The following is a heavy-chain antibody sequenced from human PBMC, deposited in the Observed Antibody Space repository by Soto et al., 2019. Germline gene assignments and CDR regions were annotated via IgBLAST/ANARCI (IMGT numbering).Heavy chain of an antibody. CDR3: ARDPWVQMTGYYYGMDV. D-gene: IGHD3-9*01. V-gene: IGHV3-21*01. CDR1: GFTFSSYS. J-gene: IGHJ6*02. CDR2: ISSSSSYI. Sequence: EVQLVESGGGLVKPGGSLRLSCAASGFTFSSYSMNWVRQAPGKGLEWVSSISSSSSYIYYADSVKGRFTISRDNAKNSLYLQMNSLRAEDTAVYYCARDPWVQMTGYYYGMDVWGQGTTVTVSS.